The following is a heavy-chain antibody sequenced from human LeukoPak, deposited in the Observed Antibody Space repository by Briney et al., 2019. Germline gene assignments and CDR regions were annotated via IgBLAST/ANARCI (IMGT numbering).Heavy chain of an antibody. J-gene: IGHJ5*01. CDR1: GFSFDDYA. Sequence: GGSLRLSCAASGFSFDDYAMSWVRQAPGKGLQWVSSINWNGGNTAYADSVKGRFTMSRDNVKNSLNLQMNDLRDEDTALYYCARDLPRGTWAPDCSDSWGQGTLVIVSS. V-gene: IGHV3-20*04. CDR2: INWNGGNT. D-gene: IGHD1-1*01. CDR3: ARDLPRGTWAPDCSDS.